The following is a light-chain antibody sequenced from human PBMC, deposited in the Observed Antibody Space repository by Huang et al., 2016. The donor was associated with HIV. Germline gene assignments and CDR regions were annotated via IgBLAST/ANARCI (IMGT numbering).Light chain of an antibody. CDR3: QQYYSYRT. CDR2: AAS. V-gene: IGKV1-8*01. Sequence: ATRMTQSPSSLSASTGDRVNITCRASQDINNFLAWYQQKPGKAPNLLIYAASILETGVPSRFSGSGSGTEFNLSISCLQSEDFATYYCQQYYSYRTFGQGTQVEIK. J-gene: IGKJ1*01. CDR1: QDINNF.